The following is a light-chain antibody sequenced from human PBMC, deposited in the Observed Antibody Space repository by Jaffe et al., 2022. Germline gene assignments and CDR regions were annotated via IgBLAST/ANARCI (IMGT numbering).Light chain of an antibody. J-gene: IGKJ3*01. CDR3: QKFDPARAAFA. Sequence: DIQMTQSPSSLSASVGDRVSITCQASQGINIYLNWYQQKPGKAPKLLIHHALTLQTGVSSRFSGSGSGTDFILTIYNLQPEDVATYYCQKFDPARAAFAFGPGTKVDIK. CDR2: HAL. CDR1: QGINIY. V-gene: IGKV1-33*01.